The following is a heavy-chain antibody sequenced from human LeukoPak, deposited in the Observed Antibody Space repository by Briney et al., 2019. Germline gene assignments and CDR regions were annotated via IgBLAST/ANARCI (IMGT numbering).Heavy chain of an antibody. V-gene: IGHV3-23*01. D-gene: IGHD3-22*01. CDR2: ISGSGGST. J-gene: IGHJ4*02. CDR3: AKEIYYDSTGPQY. CDR1: GFTFSSYA. Sequence: GGSLRLSCAASGFTFSSYAMSWVRQAPGKGLEWVSAISGSGGSTYYADSVKGRFTISRDNSKNTVYLQMNSLRAEDTAVYHCAKEIYYDSTGPQYWGQGTLVTVSS.